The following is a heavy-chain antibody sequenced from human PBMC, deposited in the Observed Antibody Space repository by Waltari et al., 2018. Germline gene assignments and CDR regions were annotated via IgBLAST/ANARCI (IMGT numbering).Heavy chain of an antibody. J-gene: IGHJ4*02. Sequence: QVQLQESGPGLVKPSETLSLTCAVSGYSINSGYYWGWIRQPPGKGLEWIGSIYHSGSTYYNPSLKSRVTISVDTSKNQFSLKLSSVTAADTAVYYCARLLLAVAGPLLDYWGQGTLVTVSS. CDR2: IYHSGST. D-gene: IGHD6-19*01. CDR3: ARLLLAVAGPLLDY. CDR1: GYSINSGYY. V-gene: IGHV4-38-2*01.